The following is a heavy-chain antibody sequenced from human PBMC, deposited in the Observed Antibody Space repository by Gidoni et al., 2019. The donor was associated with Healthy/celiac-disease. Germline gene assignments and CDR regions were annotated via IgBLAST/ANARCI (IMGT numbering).Heavy chain of an antibody. J-gene: IGHJ4*02. V-gene: IGHV3-33*01. Sequence: QVQLVESGGGVVQPGRSLRLSCAASGFTFSSYGMHGVRQAPGKGLEWVAVIWYDGSNKYYADSVKGRFTISRDNSKNTLYLQMNSLRAEDTAVYYCARGLVGTYYDFWSGYFPLDYWGQGTLVTVSS. CDR2: IWYDGSNK. CDR3: ARGLVGTYYDFWSGYFPLDY. D-gene: IGHD3-3*01. CDR1: GFTFSSYG.